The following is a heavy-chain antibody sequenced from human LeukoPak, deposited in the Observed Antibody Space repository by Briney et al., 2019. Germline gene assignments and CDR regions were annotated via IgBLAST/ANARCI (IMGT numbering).Heavy chain of an antibody. Sequence: GGSLRLSCAASGFTFSSYAMSWVRQAPGRGLEWVSAISGSGGSTYYADSVKGRFTISRDNSKNTLYLQMNSLRAEDTAVYYCAKDIGRFGLGYFDYWGQGTLVTVSS. D-gene: IGHD3-3*01. V-gene: IGHV3-23*01. J-gene: IGHJ4*02. CDR3: AKDIGRFGLGYFDY. CDR1: GFTFSSYA. CDR2: ISGSGGST.